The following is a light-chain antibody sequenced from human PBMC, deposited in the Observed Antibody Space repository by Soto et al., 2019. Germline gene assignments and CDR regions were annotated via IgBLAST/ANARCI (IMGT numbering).Light chain of an antibody. CDR2: GAS. J-gene: IGKJ4*01. CDR3: QQYGSSPPFT. CDR1: QSVSGSY. Sequence: EIVLTQSPGTLSLSPGERATLSCRASQSVSGSYLAWHQQKPGQAPRLLIYGASSRATGIPDRFSGSGSGTDFTLTISRLEPEDYAVYYCQQYGSSPPFTFGVGTKVEIK. V-gene: IGKV3-20*01.